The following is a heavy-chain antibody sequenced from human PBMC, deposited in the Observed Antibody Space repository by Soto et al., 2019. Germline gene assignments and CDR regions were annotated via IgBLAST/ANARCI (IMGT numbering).Heavy chain of an antibody. J-gene: IGHJ4*02. D-gene: IGHD1-20*01. V-gene: IGHV3-30*18. CDR2: ISYDGSNK. CDR3: AKEFHSWNYFDY. CDR1: GFTFSSSG. Sequence: GGSLRLSCAASGFTFSSSGMHWVRQAPGKGLEWVAVISYDGSNKFYADSVKGRFTISRDNFRNTLYLQMNSLRAEDTAVYYCAKEFHSWNYFDYWGQGTLVTVS.